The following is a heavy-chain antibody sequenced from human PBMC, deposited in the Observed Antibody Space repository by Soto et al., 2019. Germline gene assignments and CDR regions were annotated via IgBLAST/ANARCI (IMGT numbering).Heavy chain of an antibody. D-gene: IGHD6-6*01. J-gene: IGHJ4*02. CDR1: GGSISIGGYY. Sequence: QVQLQESGPGLVKPSQTLSLTCTVSGGSISIGGYYWTWIRQHPGRGLEWIGNIYYSGSTYYNPSLKGRVTIAADTSKNQSSLKLSSVTAADTAVYYCARDSLGSAISSSGFDYWGQGTLVTVSS. CDR3: ARDSLGSAISSSGFDY. CDR2: IYYSGST. V-gene: IGHV4-31*03.